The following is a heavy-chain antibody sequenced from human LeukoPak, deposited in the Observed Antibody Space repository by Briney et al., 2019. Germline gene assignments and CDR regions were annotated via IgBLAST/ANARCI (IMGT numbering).Heavy chain of an antibody. D-gene: IGHD4-17*01. V-gene: IGHV4-30-4*01. Sequence: PSQTLSLTCTVSGDSISSGDYYWSWIRQPPGKGLEWIGYISYSGSTHYNPSLRGRLTISIDTSKTQFSLKLSSVTAADTAVYYCAREPSTVTKSLDIWGQGTMVTVSS. CDR2: ISYSGST. CDR3: AREPSTVTKSLDI. CDR1: GDSISSGDYY. J-gene: IGHJ3*02.